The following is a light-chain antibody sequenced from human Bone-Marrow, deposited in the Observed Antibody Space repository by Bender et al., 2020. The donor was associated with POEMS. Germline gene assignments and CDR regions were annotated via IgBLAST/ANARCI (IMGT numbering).Light chain of an antibody. CDR3: QAWDTTSQAI. CDR2: KDV. J-gene: IGLJ2*01. CDR1: ELPRQF. V-gene: IGLV3-1*01. Sequence: SSDLTQPPSVSVSPGQTARITCSGDELPRQFTYWFQQKPGQAPVLVMYKDVERPSGIPERFSGSKSGNTATLTISGTQTLDEADYYCQAWDTTSQAIFGGGTKLTVL.